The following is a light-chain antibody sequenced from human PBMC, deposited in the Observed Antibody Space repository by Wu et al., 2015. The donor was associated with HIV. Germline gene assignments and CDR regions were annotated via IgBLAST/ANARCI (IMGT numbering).Light chain of an antibody. CDR3: QQYNDWPRT. CDR2: DAS. J-gene: IGKJ1*01. CDR1: QSVQTF. V-gene: IGKV3-15*01. Sequence: EVVMTQSPATLSVSPGERATLSCRASQSVQTFLAWYQQRPGQVPRLLIHDASTRATGISARFSGSGSGTEFTLTISTMQSEDFAVYYCQQYNDWPRTFGQGTKVDIK.